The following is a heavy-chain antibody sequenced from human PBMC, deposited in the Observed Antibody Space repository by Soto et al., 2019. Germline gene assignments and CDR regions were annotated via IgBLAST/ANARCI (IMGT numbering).Heavy chain of an antibody. CDR3: ERRSSTWLNEIIVDP. CDR1: RYTFTTYD. D-gene: IGHD2-2*01. V-gene: IGHV1-2*02. Sequence: GASVKVSCKGARYTFTTYDIYWVRQAPGQGLEWMGWLKTDSGDTTYAQKFLGRVTMTRDTSLRTAYMELTNLRSDDTAVYYCERRSSTWLNEIIVDPWGQGTPVTVS. CDR2: LKTDSGDT. J-gene: IGHJ5*02.